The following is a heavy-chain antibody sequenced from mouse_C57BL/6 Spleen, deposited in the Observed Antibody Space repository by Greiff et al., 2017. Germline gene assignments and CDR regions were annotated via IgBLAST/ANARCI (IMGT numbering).Heavy chain of an antibody. CDR1: GYTFTSYW. V-gene: IGHV1-50*01. D-gene: IGHD1-1*01. J-gene: IGHJ4*01. CDR3: ASGGGSSHYAMDC. CDR2: IDPSDSYT. Sequence: VQLQQPGAELVKPGASVKLSCKASGYTFTSYWMQWVKQRPGQGLEWIGEIDPSDSYTNYNEKFKGKATLTVDTSSSTAYMQLSSLTSEDSAVYYCASGGGSSHYAMDCWGQGTSVTVSS.